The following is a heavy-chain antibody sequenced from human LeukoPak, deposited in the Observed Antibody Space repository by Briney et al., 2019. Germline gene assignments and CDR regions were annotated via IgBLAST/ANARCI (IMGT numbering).Heavy chain of an antibody. D-gene: IGHD3-9*01. CDR2: IYTSGST. CDR3: ARYYDILTGYPPPNYYYYMDV. Sequence: PSETLSLTCTVSGGSISSGSYYWSWIRQPAGKGLEWIGRIYTSGSTNYNPSLKSRVTISVDTSKNQFSLKLSSVTAADTAVYYCARYYDILTGYPPPNYYYYMDVWGKGTTVTVSS. J-gene: IGHJ6*03. V-gene: IGHV4-61*02. CDR1: GGSISSGSYY.